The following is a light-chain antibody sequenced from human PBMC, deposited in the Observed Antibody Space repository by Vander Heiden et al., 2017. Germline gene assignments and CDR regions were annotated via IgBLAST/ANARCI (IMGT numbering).Light chain of an antibody. J-gene: IGKJ4*01. V-gene: IGKV3-20*01. Sequence: EIVLTPPPGTLALARGERATLSCRGSQSVSSSYLDWYQEKPGQATRLLIYGACSRATGIPDRFSGSGAGTDFTLTISRLEPEDFAVYYCQQDGSSPLTFGGGTKVEIK. CDR2: GAC. CDR1: QSVSSSY. CDR3: QQDGSSPLT.